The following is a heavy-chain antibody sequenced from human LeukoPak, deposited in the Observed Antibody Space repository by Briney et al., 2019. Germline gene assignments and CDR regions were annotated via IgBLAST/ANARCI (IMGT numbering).Heavy chain of an antibody. J-gene: IGHJ4*02. Sequence: PSETLSLTCTVSGGSISSYYWSWIRQPAGKGLEWIGRIYTSGSTNYNPSLKSRVTMSVDTSKNQFSLKLSSVTAADTAVYYCAREEYYSDNSGYYPDFWGQGTLVTVSS. V-gene: IGHV4-4*07. CDR2: IYTSGST. D-gene: IGHD3-22*01. CDR3: AREEYYSDNSGYYPDF. CDR1: GGSISSYY.